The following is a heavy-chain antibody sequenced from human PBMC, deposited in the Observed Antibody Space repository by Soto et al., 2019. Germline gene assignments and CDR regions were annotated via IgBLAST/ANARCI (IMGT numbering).Heavy chain of an antibody. V-gene: IGHV1-2*02. D-gene: IGHD3-3*01. Sequence: ASVKVSCKASGYTFTGYYMHWVRQAPGQGLEWMGWINPNSGGTNYAQKFQGRVTMTRDTSISTAYMELSRLRSDDTAVYYCAREKGITIFGVVPPMDVWGQGTTVTVSS. J-gene: IGHJ6*02. CDR2: INPNSGGT. CDR3: AREKGITIFGVVPPMDV. CDR1: GYTFTGYY.